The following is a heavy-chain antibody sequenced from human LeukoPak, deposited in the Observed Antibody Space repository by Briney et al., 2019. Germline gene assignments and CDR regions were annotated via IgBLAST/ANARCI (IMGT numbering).Heavy chain of an antibody. CDR1: GFSFSKYW. J-gene: IGHJ4*02. D-gene: IGHD1-26*01. V-gene: IGHV3-21*01. CDR3: ARGSGSYGIDY. Sequence: GGSLRLSCADSGFSFSKYWMSWVRQAPGKGLEWVSSISSSSSYIYYADSVEGRFTISRDNAKNSLYLQMNSLRAEDTAVYYCARGSGSYGIDYWGQGTLVTVSS. CDR2: ISSSSSYI.